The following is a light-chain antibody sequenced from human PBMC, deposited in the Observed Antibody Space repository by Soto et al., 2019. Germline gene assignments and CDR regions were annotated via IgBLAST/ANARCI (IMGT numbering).Light chain of an antibody. V-gene: IGKV3-15*01. J-gene: IGKJ1*01. CDR2: GAS. CDR1: QSLSSN. Sequence: EIVMTQSPATLSVSPGERAILSCRASQSLSSNLAWYQQKPGQAPRLLVYGASTRATGIPARFSGSGSGTEFTLTISGLQSEDFAIYYCQQYNYWPRTFGQGTKVEIK. CDR3: QQYNYWPRT.